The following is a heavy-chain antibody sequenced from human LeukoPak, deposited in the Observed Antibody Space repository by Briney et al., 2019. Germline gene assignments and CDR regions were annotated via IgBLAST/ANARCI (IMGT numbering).Heavy chain of an antibody. D-gene: IGHD3-3*01. V-gene: IGHV4-4*07. Sequence: SETLSLTCTVSGGSITSDYWSWIRQPAGKGLEWIGRIFTSGSTSYNPSLKSRVTMSVDTSKNQFSLKLSSVNAADTAVYYCARDLPYYDFWSGYGYYYYYMDVWGKGTTVTVSS. CDR2: IFTSGST. CDR3: ARDLPYYDFWSGYGYYYYYMDV. J-gene: IGHJ6*03. CDR1: GGSITSDY.